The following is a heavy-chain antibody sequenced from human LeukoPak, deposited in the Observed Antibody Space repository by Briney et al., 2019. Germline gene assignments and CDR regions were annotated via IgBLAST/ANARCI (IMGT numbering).Heavy chain of an antibody. J-gene: IGHJ4*02. CDR3: ARLFHPALSGNYPFDY. CDR1: GGSINSYY. CDR2: IYYSGST. D-gene: IGHD1-26*01. Sequence: KTSETLSLTCTVSGGSINSYYWGWIRQPPGKGLEWIAYIYYSGSTSYNPSLKSRVTISVDTSKNQFSLKLNSVTAADTAMYYCARLFHPALSGNYPFDYWGQGTLVTVSS. V-gene: IGHV4-59*01.